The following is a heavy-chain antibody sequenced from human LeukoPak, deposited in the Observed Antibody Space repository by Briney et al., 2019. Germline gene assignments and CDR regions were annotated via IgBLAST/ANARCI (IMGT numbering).Heavy chain of an antibody. CDR3: ARDRAVRYFDL. CDR2: IWYDGSNK. CDR1: GFTFSSYG. V-gene: IGHV3-33*01. Sequence: PGGSLRLSCAASGFTFSSYGIHWVRQAPGKGLEWVAVIWYDGSNKYYADSVKGRFTISRDNSENTLNLQMNSLSVEDTAVYYCARDRAVRYFDLWGRGTLVTVSS. J-gene: IGHJ2*01.